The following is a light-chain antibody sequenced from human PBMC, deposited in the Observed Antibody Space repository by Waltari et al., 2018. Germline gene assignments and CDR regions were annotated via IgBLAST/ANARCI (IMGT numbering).Light chain of an antibody. CDR1: SSHIGNNY. J-gene: IGLJ7*01. V-gene: IGLV1-47*01. Sequence: QSVLTQPPSASGTPGQRVTISCSGSSSHIGNNYVYWYQPLPGTAPKLLIYRNNQRPSGVPDRFSGSKSGTSASLAISGLRSEDEADYYCAAWDDSLSGAVFGGGTQLTVL. CDR2: RNN. CDR3: AAWDDSLSGAV.